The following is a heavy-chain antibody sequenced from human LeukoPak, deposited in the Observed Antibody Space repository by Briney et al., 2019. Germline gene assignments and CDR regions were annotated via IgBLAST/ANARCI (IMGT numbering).Heavy chain of an antibody. V-gene: IGHV4-59*08. CDR1: GGSLSSYY. CDR3: ARTVAPRYYFDY. CDR2: IYSSGST. J-gene: IGHJ4*02. Sequence: SETLSLTCTVSGGSLSSYYWSWIRQPPGKGLEWIGRIYSSGSTNYNPSLKSRVTISVDTSKNQFSLKLSSVTAADTAVYYCARTVAPRYYFDYWGQGTLVTVSS. D-gene: IGHD4-23*01.